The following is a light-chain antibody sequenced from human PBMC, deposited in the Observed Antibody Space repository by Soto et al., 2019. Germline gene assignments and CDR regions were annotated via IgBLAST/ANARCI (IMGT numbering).Light chain of an antibody. CDR3: QQSYSAPWT. Sequence: DIQMTQSPSSLSASVGDRVTITCRASQSFSSYLNWYQQKPGKAPKLLIYAASSLQSGVPSRFSGGGSGTDFTLTISSLQPEDFATYYCQQSYSAPWTFGQGTKVEIK. J-gene: IGKJ1*01. V-gene: IGKV1-39*01. CDR2: AAS. CDR1: QSFSSY.